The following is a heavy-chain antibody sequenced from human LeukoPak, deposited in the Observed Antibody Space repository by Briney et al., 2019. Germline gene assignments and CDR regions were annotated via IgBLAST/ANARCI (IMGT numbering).Heavy chain of an antibody. CDR1: GYTFTGYY. D-gene: IGHD3/OR15-3a*01. CDR3: ARGTGYYKDFDY. Sequence: ASVKVSCKASGYTFTGYYMHWVRQAPGQGLEWMGWISAYNGNTNYAQKLQGRVTMTTDTSTSTAYMELRSLRSDDTAVYYCARGTGYYKDFDYWGQGTLVTVSS. V-gene: IGHV1-18*04. CDR2: ISAYNGNT. J-gene: IGHJ4*02.